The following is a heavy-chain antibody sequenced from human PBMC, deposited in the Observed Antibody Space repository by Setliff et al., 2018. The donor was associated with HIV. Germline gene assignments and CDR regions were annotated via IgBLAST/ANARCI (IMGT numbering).Heavy chain of an antibody. V-gene: IGHV4-39*01. CDR1: GGAITNSRHY. CDR3: ARSKTFYDFWGGYYTHGAFKI. CDR2: IFYSGIT. J-gene: IGHJ3*02. D-gene: IGHD3-3*01. Sequence: SETLSLTCAVSGGAITNSRHYWGWVRQPPGKGLEWIGSIFYSGITYYNPSLKSRVTISVDTSKNQFSLNLTSVTAADTAVYYCARSKTFYDFWGGYYTHGAFKIWGLGTMVTVSS.